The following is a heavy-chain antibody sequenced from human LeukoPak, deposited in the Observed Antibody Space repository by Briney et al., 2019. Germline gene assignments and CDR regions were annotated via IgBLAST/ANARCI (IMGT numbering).Heavy chain of an antibody. Sequence: GGSLRLSCAASGFTFSSYAMHWVRQAPGKGLEWVAVISYDGSNKYYADSVKGRFTISRDNSKNTLYLQMNSLRAEDTAVYYCARSSYYYDSSGIDYWGQGTLVTVSS. CDR2: ISYDGSNK. D-gene: IGHD3-22*01. CDR1: GFTFSSYA. J-gene: IGHJ4*02. CDR3: ARSSYYYDSSGIDY. V-gene: IGHV3-30*04.